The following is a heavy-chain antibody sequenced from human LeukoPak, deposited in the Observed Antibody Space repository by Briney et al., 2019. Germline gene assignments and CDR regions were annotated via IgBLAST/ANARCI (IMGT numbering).Heavy chain of an antibody. J-gene: IGHJ4*02. CDR2: IKSKTDGGAT. CDR3: TTDSTRGWNQYYFDY. CDR1: GFTFSNAW. Sequence: GGSLRLSCAASGFTFSNAWMSWVRQAPGKGLEWVGRIKSKTDGGATDYAAPVKGRFTISREDPKNTLYVQMNSLNTEDTAVYYCTTDSTRGWNQYYFDYWGQGTLVTVSS. V-gene: IGHV3-15*01. D-gene: IGHD6-19*01.